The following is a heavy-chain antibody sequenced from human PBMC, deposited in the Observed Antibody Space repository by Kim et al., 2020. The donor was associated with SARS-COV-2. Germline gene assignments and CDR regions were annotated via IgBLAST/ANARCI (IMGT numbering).Heavy chain of an antibody. CDR3: ARDMHLGSSWPQYYFDY. J-gene: IGHJ4*02. D-gene: IGHD6-13*01. V-gene: IGHV1-3*01. CDR2: INAGNGNT. Sequence: ASVKVSCKASGYTFTSYAMHWVRQAPGQRLEWMGWINAGNGNTKYSQKFQGRVTITRDTSASTAYMELSSLRSEDTAVYYYARDMHLGSSWPQYYFDYWGQGTLVTVSS. CDR1: GYTFTSYA.